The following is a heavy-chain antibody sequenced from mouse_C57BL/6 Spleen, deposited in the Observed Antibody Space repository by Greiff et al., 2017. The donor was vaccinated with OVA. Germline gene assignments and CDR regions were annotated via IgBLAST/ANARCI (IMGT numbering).Heavy chain of an antibody. CDR1: GYSFTDYN. J-gene: IGHJ1*03. D-gene: IGHD1-1*01. CDR3: AKGRGSNSFDV. V-gene: IGHV1-39*01. Sequence: VQLQQSGPELVKPGASVKISCKASGYSFTDYNMNWVRQSNGKSLEWIGLISPNYGSTSYNQKLKGKATLTGDQSSSTVYMQINSLTSEDSAVYYCAKGRGSNSFDVWGTGTTVTVST. CDR2: ISPNYGST.